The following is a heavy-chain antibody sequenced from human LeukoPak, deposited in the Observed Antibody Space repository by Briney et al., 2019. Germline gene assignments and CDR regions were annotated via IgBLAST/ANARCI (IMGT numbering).Heavy chain of an antibody. D-gene: IGHD3-22*01. J-gene: IGHJ5*02. V-gene: IGHV1-18*01. CDR3: ARDYGGSGDYYDSSGQNWFDP. CDR2: ISAYNGNT. CDR1: GYTFTSYG. Sequence: ASVKVSCKASGYTFTSYGISWVRQAPGQGLEWMGWISAYNGNTNYAQKLQGRVTMTTDTSTSTAYMELRSLRSDDTAVYYCARDYGGSGDYYDSSGQNWFDPWGQGTLVTVSS.